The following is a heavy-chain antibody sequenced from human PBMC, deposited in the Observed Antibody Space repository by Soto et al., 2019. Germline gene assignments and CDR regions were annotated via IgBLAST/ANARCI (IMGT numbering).Heavy chain of an antibody. CDR1: GGSISNYI. Sequence: PSDTLSLTCRVSGGSISNYIWNWIRQSPGKGLEWIGYIYYIGSTNYNPSLKRRVTLSVDRSKNQFSLKLTSVTAADTAVYYCARSIGPSSGWKYDFDYWGQGTLVTVSS. J-gene: IGHJ4*02. CDR2: IYYIGST. CDR3: ARSIGPSSGWKYDFDY. V-gene: IGHV4-59*01. D-gene: IGHD6-19*01.